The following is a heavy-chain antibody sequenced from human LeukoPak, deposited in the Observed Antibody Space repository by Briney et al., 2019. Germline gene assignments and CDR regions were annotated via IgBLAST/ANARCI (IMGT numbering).Heavy chain of an antibody. Sequence: GGSLRLSCAASGFTFSSYAMHWVRQAPGKGLEWVAVISYDGSNKYYADSVKGRFTISRDNSKNTLYLQMNSLRAEDTAVYYCARARGWSLAMGFDYWGQGTLVTVSS. CDR2: ISYDGSNK. CDR1: GFTFSSYA. CDR3: ARARGWSLAMGFDY. J-gene: IGHJ4*02. V-gene: IGHV3-30-3*01. D-gene: IGHD6-19*01.